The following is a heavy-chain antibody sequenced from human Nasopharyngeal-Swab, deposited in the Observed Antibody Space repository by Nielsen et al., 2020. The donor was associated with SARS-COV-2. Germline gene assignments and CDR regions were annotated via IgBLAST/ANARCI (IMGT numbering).Heavy chain of an antibody. J-gene: IGHJ6*02. CDR1: GLTFSSYS. Sequence: GGSLRLSCAASGLTFSSYSMNWVRQAPGKGLEWVSSISSSSSYIYYADSVKGRFTISRDNAKNSLYLQMNSLRAEDTAVYYRARSKHSGRYDYGMDVWGQGTTVTVSS. V-gene: IGHV3-21*01. D-gene: IGHD1-26*01. CDR3: ARSKHSGRYDYGMDV. CDR2: ISSSSSYI.